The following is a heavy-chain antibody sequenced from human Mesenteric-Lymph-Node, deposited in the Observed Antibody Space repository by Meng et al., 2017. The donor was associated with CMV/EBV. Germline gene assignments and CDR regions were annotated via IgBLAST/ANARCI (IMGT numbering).Heavy chain of an antibody. CDR2: ISSSSSTI. V-gene: IGHV3-48*04. D-gene: IGHD2-2*01. CDR1: GFTFSSYA. J-gene: IGHJ4*02. CDR3: ARGGYCSSSTCYGLPDDY. Sequence: GESLKISCAASGFTFSSYAMSWVRQAPGKGLEWVSYISSSSSTIYYADSVKGRFTISRDNAKNSLYLQMNSLRAEDTAVYYCARGGYCSSSTCYGLPDDYWGQGTLVTVSS.